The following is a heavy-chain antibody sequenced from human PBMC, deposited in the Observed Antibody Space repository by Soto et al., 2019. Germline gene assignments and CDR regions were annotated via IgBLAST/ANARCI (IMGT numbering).Heavy chain of an antibody. Sequence: QVQLVQSGAEVKKPGSSVKVSCKASGGTFSNYTITWVRQAPGQGLEWMGRLIPILGLANHAQKFRGRVTITADKSTTTAYMDLRSLRSEDTAMYYCARFKLGEDYWGQGTLVTVSS. CDR1: GGTFSNYT. CDR2: LIPILGLA. CDR3: ARFKLGEDY. D-gene: IGHD3-16*01. J-gene: IGHJ4*02. V-gene: IGHV1-69*02.